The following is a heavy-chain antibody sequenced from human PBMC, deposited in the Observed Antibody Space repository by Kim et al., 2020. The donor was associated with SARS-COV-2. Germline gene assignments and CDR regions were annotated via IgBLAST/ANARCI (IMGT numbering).Heavy chain of an antibody. V-gene: IGHV3-23*01. J-gene: IGHJ4*02. D-gene: IGHD3-22*01. CDR1: GFTFSSYA. CDR2: ISGSGGST. Sequence: GGSLRLSCAASGFTFSSYAMSWVRQAPGKGLEWVSAISGSGGSTYYADSVKGRFTISRDNSKNTLYLQMNSLRAEDTAVYYCAKGLPSITMIVVVTLYFDYWGQGTLVTVSS. CDR3: AKGLPSITMIVVVTLYFDY.